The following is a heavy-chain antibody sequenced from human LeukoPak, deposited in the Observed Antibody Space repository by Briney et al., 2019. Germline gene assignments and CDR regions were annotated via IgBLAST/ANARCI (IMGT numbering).Heavy chain of an antibody. Sequence: PGGSLRLSCAASGFTFSSYAMSWVRQAPGKGLEWISAISGSGGSTYYADSVKGRFTISRDNSKNTLYLQVNSLRAEDTAVYYCAKGPGDMSCGGDAFDIWGQGTMVTVSS. CDR2: ISGSGGST. CDR3: AKGPGDMSCGGDAFDI. D-gene: IGHD3/OR15-3a*01. J-gene: IGHJ3*02. V-gene: IGHV3-23*01. CDR1: GFTFSSYA.